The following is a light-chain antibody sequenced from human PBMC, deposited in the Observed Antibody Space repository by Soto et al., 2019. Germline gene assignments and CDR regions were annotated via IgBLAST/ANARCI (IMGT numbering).Light chain of an antibody. J-gene: IGLJ1*01. CDR1: SSDVGGYNY. CDR2: EVS. V-gene: IGLV2-8*01. Sequence: QSALTQPPSASGSPGQSVTISCTGTSSDVGGYNYVSWYQRHPGKAPKLMIYEVSKRPSGVPDRFSGSKSGNTASLTVSGLQPEDEADYYCSSYAGSNKSVFGTGTKVTV. CDR3: SSYAGSNKSV.